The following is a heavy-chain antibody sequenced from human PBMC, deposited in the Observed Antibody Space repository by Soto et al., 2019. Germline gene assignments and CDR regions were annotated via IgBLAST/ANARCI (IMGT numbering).Heavy chain of an antibody. V-gene: IGHV3-23*01. Sequence: GGSLRLSCAASGFTFSSYAMSWVRQAPGKGLEWVSAISGSGGSTYYADSVKGRFTISRDNSKNTLYLQMNSLKAEDTAVYYCAKDGFSPWFEYSLHSQDYYYYYYMDVWGKGTTVTVSS. CDR3: AKDGFSPWFEYSLHSQDYYYYYYMDV. J-gene: IGHJ6*03. D-gene: IGHD3-10*01. CDR1: GFTFSSYA. CDR2: ISGSGGST.